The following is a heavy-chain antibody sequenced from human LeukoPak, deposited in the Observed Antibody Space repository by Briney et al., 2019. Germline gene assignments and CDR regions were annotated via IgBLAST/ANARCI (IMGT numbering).Heavy chain of an antibody. CDR2: FYSGGGT. D-gene: IGHD1-26*01. CDR1: GFTVSSNY. Sequence: GGSLRLSRAASGFTVSSNYMSWARQAPGKGLEWVSVFYSGGGTYYADSVKGRFTISRDNSKNTLYLQMNSLRAEDTAVYFCARGRSVGTTKDHAFDFWGQGTMVTVSS. J-gene: IGHJ3*01. V-gene: IGHV3-53*01. CDR3: ARGRSVGTTKDHAFDF.